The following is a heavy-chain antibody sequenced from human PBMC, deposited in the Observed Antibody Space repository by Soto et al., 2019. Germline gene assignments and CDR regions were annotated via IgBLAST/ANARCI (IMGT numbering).Heavy chain of an antibody. CDR1: GGTFSSYT. CDR2: IIPILGIA. Sequence: SVKVSCKASGGTFSSYTISWVRQAPGQGLEWMGRIIPILGIANYAQKFQGRVTITADKSTSTAYMELSSLRSEDTAVYYCATSYSGYDYHYYYGMDVWGQGTTVTVSS. J-gene: IGHJ6*02. D-gene: IGHD5-12*01. CDR3: ATSYSGYDYHYYYGMDV. V-gene: IGHV1-69*02.